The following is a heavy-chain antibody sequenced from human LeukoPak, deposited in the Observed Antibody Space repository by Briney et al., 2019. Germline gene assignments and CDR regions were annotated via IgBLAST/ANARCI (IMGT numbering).Heavy chain of an antibody. CDR1: GFTFSDYY. CDR2: ISSGGSTI. J-gene: IGHJ4*02. Sequence: SGGSLRLSCAASGFTFSDYYMSWIRQAPGKGLEWVSSISSGGSTIYHADSVKGRFTISRDNAKNSLYLQMNSLRAEDTAVYYCARGGIAVAGRYFDYWGQGTLVTVSS. V-gene: IGHV3-11*01. D-gene: IGHD6-19*01. CDR3: ARGGIAVAGRYFDY.